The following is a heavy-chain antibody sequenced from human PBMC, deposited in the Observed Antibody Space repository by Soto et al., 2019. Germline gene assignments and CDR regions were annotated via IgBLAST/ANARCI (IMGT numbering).Heavy chain of an antibody. CDR1: GGSISSSSYY. D-gene: IGHD3-10*01. V-gene: IGHV4-39*01. Sequence: SETLSLTCTVSGGSISSSSYYWGWIRQPPGKGLEWIGSIYYSGSTYYNPSLKGRVTISVDTSKNQFSLKLSSVTAADTAVYYCARLARGVIITTFDYWGQGTLVTVSS. CDR2: IYYSGST. J-gene: IGHJ4*02. CDR3: ARLARGVIITTFDY.